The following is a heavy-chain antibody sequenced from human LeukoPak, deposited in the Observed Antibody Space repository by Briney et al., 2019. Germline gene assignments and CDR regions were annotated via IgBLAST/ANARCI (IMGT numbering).Heavy chain of an antibody. D-gene: IGHD3-10*01. CDR3: ARAHASITMVRGVKDY. Sequence: ASVEVSCKGSRYTFTSYYMHWVRQAPGQGLEWMGISNPSGGSTSYAQKFQGRVTMTRDTSTSTVYMELSSLRSEDTAVYYCARAHASITMVRGVKDYWGQGTLVTVSS. J-gene: IGHJ4*02. CDR2: SNPSGGST. V-gene: IGHV1-46*01. CDR1: RYTFTSYY.